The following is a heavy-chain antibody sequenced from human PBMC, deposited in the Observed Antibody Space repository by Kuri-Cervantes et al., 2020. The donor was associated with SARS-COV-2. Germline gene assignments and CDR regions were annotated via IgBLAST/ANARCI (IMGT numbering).Heavy chain of an antibody. Sequence: SETLSLTCTVSGASTSDPMSHYYWNWIRQPPGKGLEWIGYIYYSGSTNYNPSLKSRVTISVDTSKNQFSLKLSSVTAADTAVYYCARDGGSSWDFDYWGQGTLVTVSS. CDR2: IYYSGST. J-gene: IGHJ4*02. CDR1: GASTSDPMSHYY. V-gene: IGHV4-61*01. CDR3: ARDGGSSWDFDY. D-gene: IGHD6-13*01.